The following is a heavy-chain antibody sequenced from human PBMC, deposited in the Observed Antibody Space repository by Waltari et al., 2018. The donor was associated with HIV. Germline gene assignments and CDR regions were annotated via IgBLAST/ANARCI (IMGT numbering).Heavy chain of an antibody. CDR1: GGTFSSYV. D-gene: IGHD4-17*01. V-gene: IGHV1-69*06. J-gene: IGHJ2*01. Sequence: QVQLVQSGAEVKKPGSSVKVSCKASGGTFSSYVISWVRQAPGQGLEWMGGIIPILGTANDAQKFQGRVTITADKSTSTAYMELSSLRSEDTAVYYCASTLTTVVTYWYFDLWGRGTLVTVSS. CDR2: IIPILGTA. CDR3: ASTLTTVVTYWYFDL.